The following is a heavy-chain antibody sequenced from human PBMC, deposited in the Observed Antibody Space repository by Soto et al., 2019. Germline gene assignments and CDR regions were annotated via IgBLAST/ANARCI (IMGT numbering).Heavy chain of an antibody. V-gene: IGHV3-30-3*01. CDR1: GFTFSSYA. CDR3: ARAYYDSSAPVDY. D-gene: IGHD3-22*01. Sequence: PGGSLRLSCAASGFTFSSYAMHWVRQAPGKGLEWVAVISYDGSNKYYADSVKGRFTISRDNSKNTLYLQMNSLRAEDTAVYYCARAYYDSSAPVDYWGQGTLVTVSS. J-gene: IGHJ4*02. CDR2: ISYDGSNK.